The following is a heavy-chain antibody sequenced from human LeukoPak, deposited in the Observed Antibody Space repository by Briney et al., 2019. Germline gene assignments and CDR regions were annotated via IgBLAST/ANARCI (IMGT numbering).Heavy chain of an antibody. V-gene: IGHV3-11*01. J-gene: IGHJ6*03. D-gene: IGHD5-18*01. Sequence: GGSLRLSCAASGFTFSDYYMSWIRQAPGKGLEWVSYISGTDNTIYYADSVKGRFTMSRDNAKNSLYLQMNSLRAEDTAVYYCTRGHTRVQLWWEYYYYYYYMDVWGKGTTVTISS. CDR1: GFTFSDYY. CDR2: ISGTDNTI. CDR3: TRGHTRVQLWWEYYYYYYYMDV.